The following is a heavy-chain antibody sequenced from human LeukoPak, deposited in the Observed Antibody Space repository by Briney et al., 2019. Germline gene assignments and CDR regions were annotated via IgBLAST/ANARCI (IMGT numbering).Heavy chain of an antibody. CDR2: INPKSGAT. J-gene: IGHJ5*02. D-gene: IGHD2-21*02. CDR1: GYVFINFY. V-gene: IGHV1-2*02. CDR3: ARSVTYNWFDP. Sequence: ASVKVSCKTSGYVFINFYIHWVRRAPGQGLQWMGWINPKSGATNYAQSFQGRVALTTDTSISTAYMELSSLRPDDTAIYFCARSVTYNWFDPWGQGTRVTVSS.